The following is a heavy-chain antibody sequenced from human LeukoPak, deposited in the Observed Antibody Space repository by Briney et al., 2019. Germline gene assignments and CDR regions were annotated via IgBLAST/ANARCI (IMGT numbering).Heavy chain of an antibody. CDR2: INAGSGNT. CDR1: GYTFTSYA. Sequence: RASVKVYCEASGYTFTSYAMHWVRQAPGQRLEWMGWINAGSGNTKYSQNFQGRVTISRDTSASTAYMELSSLTSEDTAVYYCARDSGEYYFDYWGQGTLVTVSS. D-gene: IGHD2-15*01. V-gene: IGHV1-3*01. J-gene: IGHJ4*02. CDR3: ARDSGEYYFDY.